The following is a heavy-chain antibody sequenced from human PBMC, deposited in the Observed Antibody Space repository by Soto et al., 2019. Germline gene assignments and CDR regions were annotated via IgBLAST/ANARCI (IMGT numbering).Heavy chain of an antibody. CDR2: ISPMFGAA. CDR1: GGTFNTYA. CDR3: AREVQVHTPAFVY. J-gene: IGHJ4*02. V-gene: IGHV1-69*19. Sequence: QVQLVQSGAEMKKPGSSVKVSCQSSGGTFNTYAMNWVRQAPGQGPEWMGDISPMFGAANYAPKLQGRVTITADESTGTSYMQLSSLTSEDTAQYFCAREVQVHTPAFVYWGQGTLVTVSS. D-gene: IGHD3-10*01.